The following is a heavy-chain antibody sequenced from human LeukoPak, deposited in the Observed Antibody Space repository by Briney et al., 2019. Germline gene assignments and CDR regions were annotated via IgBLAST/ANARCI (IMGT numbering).Heavy chain of an antibody. V-gene: IGHV4-61*01. CDR2: IYYSGRN. J-gene: IGHJ2*01. D-gene: IGHD2-2*02. CDR1: GGPVSSDSYY. CDR3: ARAPLSYCSSTSCYRYFDL. Sequence: SETLSLTCTVSGGPVSSDSYYWSWIRQPPGKGLEWIGYIYYSGRNNYNPSLKSRVTISVDTSRNQFSLKLRSVTAADTAVYYCARAPLSYCSSTSCYRYFDLWGRGTLVTVSS.